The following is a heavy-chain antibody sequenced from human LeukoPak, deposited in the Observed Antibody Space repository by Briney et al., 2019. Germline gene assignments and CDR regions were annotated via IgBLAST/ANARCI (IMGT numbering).Heavy chain of an antibody. V-gene: IGHV2-70*11. CDR2: IDWDDDK. CDR1: GFSLSTSGVC. CDR3: ARMYYYDSSGYYNWFDP. D-gene: IGHD3-22*01. Sequence: ESGPTLVNPTQTLTLTCTFSGFSLSTSGVCVSWIRHPPGKALEWLARIDWDDDKYYSTSLKTRLTISKDTSKNQVVLTMTNMDPVDTATYYCARMYYYDSSGYYNWFDPWGQGTLVTVSS. J-gene: IGHJ5*02.